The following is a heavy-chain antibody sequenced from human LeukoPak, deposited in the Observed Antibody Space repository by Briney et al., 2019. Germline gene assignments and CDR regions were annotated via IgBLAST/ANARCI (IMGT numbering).Heavy chain of an antibody. V-gene: IGHV3-53*01. CDR1: GFTVSSNY. J-gene: IGHJ4*02. CDR3: ARGAVELPQGFIDY. CDR2: IYSGGAT. Sequence: GGSLRLSCVVSGFTVSSNYMSWVRQAPGMGLEWVSVIYSGGATYYADSVKGRFTISRDNSKNTLYLQMNSLRAEDTAVYYCARGAVELPQGFIDYWGQGTLVAVSS. D-gene: IGHD1-1*01.